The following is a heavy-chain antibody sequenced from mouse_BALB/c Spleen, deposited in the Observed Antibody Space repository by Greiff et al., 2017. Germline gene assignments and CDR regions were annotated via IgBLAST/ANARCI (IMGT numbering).Heavy chain of an antibody. CDR1: GYTFTDYN. CDR2: IYPYNGGT. D-gene: IGHD1-1*01. CDR3: ARFRAYYYGSSYAMDY. V-gene: IGHV1S29*02. Sequence: EVKLMESGPELVKPGASVKISCKASGYTFTDYNMHWVKQSHGKSLEWIGYIYPYNGGTGYNQKFKSKATLTVDNSSSTAYMELRSLTSEDSAVYYCARFRAYYYGSSYAMDYWGQGTSVTVSS. J-gene: IGHJ4*01.